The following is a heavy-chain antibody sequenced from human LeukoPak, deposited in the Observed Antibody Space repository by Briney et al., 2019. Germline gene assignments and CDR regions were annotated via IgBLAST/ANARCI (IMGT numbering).Heavy chain of an antibody. CDR1: GFTFDDYG. V-gene: IGHV3-20*04. D-gene: IGHD4-17*01. CDR3: AKAPHDGVTTNWFDP. J-gene: IGHJ5*02. Sequence: GGSLRLSCAASGFTFDDYGMSWVRQAPGKGLEWVSGINWNGGSTGYADSVKGRFTISRDNSKNTLYLQMNSLRAEDTAVYYCAKAPHDGVTTNWFDPWGQGTLVTVSS. CDR2: INWNGGST.